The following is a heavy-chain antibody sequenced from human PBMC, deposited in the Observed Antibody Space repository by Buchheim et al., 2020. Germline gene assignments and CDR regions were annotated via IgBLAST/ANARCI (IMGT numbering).Heavy chain of an antibody. CDR1: GYSFNSYW. V-gene: IGHV5-10-1*03. Sequence: EVQLVQSGAEVKKPGESLTISCKGSGYSFNSYWINWVRQMPGKGLEWMGKIDPSDSSTTYSPSFQAHVTFSVDKSIRTSYLQWSSLKASDSGMYYCVRPESGPLRWGQGTL. D-gene: IGHD2-8*02. CDR3: VRPESGPLR. J-gene: IGHJ4*02. CDR2: IDPSDSST.